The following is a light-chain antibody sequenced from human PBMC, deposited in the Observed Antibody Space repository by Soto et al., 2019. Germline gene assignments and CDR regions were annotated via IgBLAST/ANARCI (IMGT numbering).Light chain of an antibody. CDR2: DVS. Sequence: QSVLTQPASVSGSPGQSITISCTGTSSDIGGYNYVSWYQHHPGKVPKFLIYDVSNRPSGVSNRFSASQSGNTTSLTISELQPEDEAEYYCSSYTTSNTRQIVLGTGTQLTVL. CDR1: SSDIGGYNY. V-gene: IGLV2-14*03. J-gene: IGLJ1*01. CDR3: SSYTTSNTRQIV.